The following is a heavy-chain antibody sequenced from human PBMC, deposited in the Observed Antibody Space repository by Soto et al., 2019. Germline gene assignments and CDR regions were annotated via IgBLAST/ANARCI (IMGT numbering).Heavy chain of an antibody. CDR2: IYYSWST. J-gene: IGHJ5*02. D-gene: IGHD6-19*01. Sequence: PSETLSLTCTASGGSISSSSNYWGRIRQPPGKGLEWIGNIYYSWSTHYNPSLNSRVTISVDTSKNQFSLKLSSVTAAGTAVYYCARRGSIGVAGTIVCWFDLWGRGSLVTV. CDR3: ARRGSIGVAGTIVCWFDL. CDR1: GGSISSSSNY. V-gene: IGHV4-39*01.